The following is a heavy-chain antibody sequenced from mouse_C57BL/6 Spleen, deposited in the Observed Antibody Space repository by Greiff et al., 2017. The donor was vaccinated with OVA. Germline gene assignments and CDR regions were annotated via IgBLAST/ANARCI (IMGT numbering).Heavy chain of an antibody. D-gene: IGHD3-2*02. CDR1: GFTFTDYY. V-gene: IGHV7-3*03. J-gene: IGHJ2*01. CDR3: AKTPQGFYFDY. CDR2: IRNKANGYTT. Sequence: EVQGVESGGGLVQPGGSLSLSCAASGFTFTDYYMSWVRQPPGKALEWLGFIRNKANGYTTEYSASVKGRFTISRDNSQSILYLQMNALRAEDSATYYCAKTPQGFYFDYWGQGTTLTVSS.